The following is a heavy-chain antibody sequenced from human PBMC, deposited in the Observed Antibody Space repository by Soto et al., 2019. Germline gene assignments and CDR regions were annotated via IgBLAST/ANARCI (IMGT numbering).Heavy chain of an antibody. CDR3: ATIYCGGDCYPPNYFDY. CDR1: GFTFSSYA. Sequence: QVQLVESGGGVVQPGRSLRLSCAASGFTFSSYAMHWIRQAPGKGLEWVAVISYDGSNKYYADSVKGRITISRDNSKNTLYLQMNSLRAEDTAVYYCATIYCGGDCYPPNYFDYWGQGTLVTVSS. V-gene: IGHV3-30-3*01. J-gene: IGHJ4*02. D-gene: IGHD2-21*02. CDR2: ISYDGSNK.